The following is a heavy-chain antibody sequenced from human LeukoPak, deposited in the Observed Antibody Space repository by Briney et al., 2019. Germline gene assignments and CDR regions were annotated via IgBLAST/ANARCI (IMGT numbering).Heavy chain of an antibody. J-gene: IGHJ3*02. Sequence: SETLSLTCTVSGGSFTSGDYYWSWIRQSPGKGLEWIGYLYYSGSTYYNPSLKSRVTISVDTSKGQFSLNLSSVTAADTAVYYCARGPITPSTTSFDMWGQGTMVTVSS. V-gene: IGHV4-30-4*01. CDR1: GGSFTSGDYY. CDR3: ARGPITPSTTSFDM. CDR2: LYYSGST. D-gene: IGHD5-12*01.